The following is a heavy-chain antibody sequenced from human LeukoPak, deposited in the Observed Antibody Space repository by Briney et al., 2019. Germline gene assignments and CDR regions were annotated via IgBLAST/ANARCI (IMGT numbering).Heavy chain of an antibody. Sequence: PGGSLRLSCAASGFTFSSYEMNWVRQAPGKGLEWVANIKQDGSEKYYVDSVKGRFTISRDNAKNSLYLQMNSLRAEDTAVYYCARGLWWGGQGTLVTVSS. CDR2: IKQDGSEK. D-gene: IGHD2-21*01. J-gene: IGHJ4*02. CDR1: GFTFSSYE. V-gene: IGHV3-7*01. CDR3: ARGLWW.